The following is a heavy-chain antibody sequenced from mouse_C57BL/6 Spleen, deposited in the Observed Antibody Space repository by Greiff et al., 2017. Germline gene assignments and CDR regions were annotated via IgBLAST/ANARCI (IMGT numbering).Heavy chain of an antibody. CDR1: GYTFTDYE. D-gene: IGHD1-1*01. CDR2: IDPETGGT. J-gene: IGHJ2*01. CDR3: TRFDYYGSQFDY. V-gene: IGHV1-15*01. Sequence: VQRVESGAELVRPGASVTLSCKASGYTFTDYEMHWVKQTPVHGLEWIGAIDPETGGTAYNQKFKGKAILTADKSSSTAYMELRSLTSEDSAVYYCTRFDYYGSQFDYWGQGTTRTVSS.